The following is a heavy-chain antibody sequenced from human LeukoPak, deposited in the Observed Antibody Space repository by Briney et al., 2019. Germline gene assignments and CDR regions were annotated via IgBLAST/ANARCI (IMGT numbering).Heavy chain of an antibody. CDR2: IKQDGSEK. V-gene: IGHV3-7*01. J-gene: IGHJ4*02. Sequence: GGSVRLSCAASGFTFSSYWMSWVRQAPGKGLEWVANIKQDGSEKYYVDSVKGRFTISRDNAKNSLYLQMNSLRAEDTAVYYCARAYSPDYGDYELDYWGQGTLVTVSS. D-gene: IGHD4-17*01. CDR3: ARAYSPDYGDYELDY. CDR1: GFTFSSYW.